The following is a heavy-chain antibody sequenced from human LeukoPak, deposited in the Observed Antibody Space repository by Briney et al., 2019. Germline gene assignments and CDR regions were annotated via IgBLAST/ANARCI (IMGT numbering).Heavy chain of an antibody. J-gene: IGHJ4*02. Sequence: ASVKVSCKASGYTFTSYDINWVRQATGQGLEWRGWMNPNSGNAGYAQKFQGRVTMTRNTSISTAYMELSSLRSEDTAVYYCARGDATVDFDYWGQGTLVTVSS. D-gene: IGHD4-23*01. CDR2: MNPNSGNA. CDR3: ARGDATVDFDY. CDR1: GYTFTSYD. V-gene: IGHV1-8*01.